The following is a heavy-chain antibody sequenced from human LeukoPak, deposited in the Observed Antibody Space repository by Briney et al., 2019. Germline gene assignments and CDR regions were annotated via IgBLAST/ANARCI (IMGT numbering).Heavy chain of an antibody. Sequence: SETLSLTCTVSGGPISSYYRSWIRQPAGKGLEWIGRIYTSGSTNYNPSLKSRVTISVDTSKNQFSLKLSSVTAADTAVYYCARGATVTTLDYWGQGTLVTVSS. CDR3: ARGATVTTLDY. J-gene: IGHJ4*02. CDR2: IYTSGST. V-gene: IGHV4-4*07. D-gene: IGHD4-17*01. CDR1: GGPISSYY.